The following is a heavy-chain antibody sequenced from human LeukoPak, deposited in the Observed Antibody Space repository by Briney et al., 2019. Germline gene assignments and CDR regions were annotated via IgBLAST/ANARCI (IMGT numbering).Heavy chain of an antibody. V-gene: IGHV4-38-2*02. D-gene: IGHD2-2*01. CDR3: ARYCSSTSCAGY. Sequence: SETLSLTCTVSGYSISSGYYWGWIRQPPGKGLEWIGSIYHSGGTYYNPSLKSRVTISVDTSKNQFSLKLSSVTAADTAVYYCARYCSSTSCAGYWGQGTLVTVSS. CDR2: IYHSGGT. J-gene: IGHJ4*02. CDR1: GYSISSGYY.